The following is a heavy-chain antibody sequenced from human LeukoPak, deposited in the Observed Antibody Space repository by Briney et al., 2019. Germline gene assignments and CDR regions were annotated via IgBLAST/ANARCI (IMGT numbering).Heavy chain of an antibody. CDR2: ISYDGSNK. D-gene: IGHD6-13*01. CDR3: ARDLSSSWFDIYYYYYGMDV. CDR1: GFTFSSYG. J-gene: IGHJ6*04. Sequence: PGGSLRLSCAASGFTFSSYGMHWVRQAPGKGLEWVAVISYDGSNKYYADSVKGRFTISRDNSKNTLYLQMNSLRAEDTAVYYCARDLSSSWFDIYYYYYGMDVWGKGTTVTVSS. V-gene: IGHV3-30*03.